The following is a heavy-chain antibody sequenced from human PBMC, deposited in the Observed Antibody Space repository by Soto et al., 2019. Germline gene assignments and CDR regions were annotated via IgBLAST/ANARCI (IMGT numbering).Heavy chain of an antibody. CDR1: GGSISSGGYY. CDR2: IYYSGST. D-gene: IGHD2-2*01. Sequence: SETLSLTCTVSGGSISSGGYYRSWIRQHPGKGLEWVGYIYYSGSTYCNASRKSRVTISVDTSKNQFSLKLSSVTAADTAVYYCARDLRVCSSTSCLNYYYYGMDVWGQGTTVTVSS. CDR3: ARDLRVCSSTSCLNYYYYGMDV. V-gene: IGHV4-31*03. J-gene: IGHJ6*02.